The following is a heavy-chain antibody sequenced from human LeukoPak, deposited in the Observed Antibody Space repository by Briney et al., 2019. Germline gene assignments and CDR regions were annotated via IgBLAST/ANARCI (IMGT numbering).Heavy chain of an antibody. CDR2: ADPEDGET. D-gene: IGHD3-16*02. CDR1: GYTLTELS. J-gene: IGHJ4*02. Sequence: ASVKVSCKVSGYTLTELSMHWVRQAPGKGLEWMGGADPEDGETIYAQKFQGRVTMTEDTSTDTAYMELSSLRSEDTAVYYCARSLRAYYDYVWGSYRFDYWGQGTLVTVSS. CDR3: ARSLRAYYDYVWGSYRFDY. V-gene: IGHV1-24*01.